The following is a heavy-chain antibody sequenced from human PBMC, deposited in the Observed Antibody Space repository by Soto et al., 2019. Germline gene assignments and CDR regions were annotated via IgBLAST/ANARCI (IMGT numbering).Heavy chain of an antibody. CDR3: AKGIEVVPAASEDFDY. CDR1: GFNFVGFA. CDR2: ISGSGGST. D-gene: IGHD2-2*01. Sequence: PGVPMRLPCRASGFNFVGFAMSWVRQAPGQGLEWVSAISGSGGSTYYADSVKGRFTISRDNSKNTLYLKMNSLRAEVSAVFYCAKGIEVVPAASEDFDYWGQGTLVTVSS. J-gene: IGHJ4*02. V-gene: IGHV3-23*01.